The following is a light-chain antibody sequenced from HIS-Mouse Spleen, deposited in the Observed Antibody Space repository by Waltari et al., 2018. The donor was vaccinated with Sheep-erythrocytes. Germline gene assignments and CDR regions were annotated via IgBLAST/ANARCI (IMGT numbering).Light chain of an antibody. J-gene: IGLJ3*02. CDR2: EVS. CDR3: SSYAGSNNWV. Sequence: QSALTQPRSVSGSPGQSVTISCTRPISDVGGSNYASWYQQHPGKAPKRMIYEVSKRPSGVPDRFSGSKSGNTAPLTVSGLQAEDEADYYCSSYAGSNNWVFGGGTKLTVL. CDR1: ISDVGGSNY. V-gene: IGLV2-8*01.